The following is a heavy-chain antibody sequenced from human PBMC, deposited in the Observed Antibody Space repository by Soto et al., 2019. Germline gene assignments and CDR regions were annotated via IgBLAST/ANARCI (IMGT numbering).Heavy chain of an antibody. Sequence: GGSLRLSCAASGFTFSSYWMSWVRQAPGKGLEWVANIKQDGSEKYYVDSVKGRFTISRDNAKNSLYLQMNSLRAEDTAVYYCARGHSGYERYYYYYYMDVWGKGTTVTV. CDR2: IKQDGSEK. CDR3: ARGHSGYERYYYYYYMDV. CDR1: GFTFSSYW. V-gene: IGHV3-7*01. D-gene: IGHD5-12*01. J-gene: IGHJ6*03.